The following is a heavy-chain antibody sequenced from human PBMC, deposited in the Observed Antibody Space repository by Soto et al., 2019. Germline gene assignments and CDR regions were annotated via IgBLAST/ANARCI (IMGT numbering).Heavy chain of an antibody. Sequence: GGSLRLSCAASGFTFSSYAMHWVRQAPGKGLEWVAVISYDGSNKYYADSVKGRFTISRDNSKNTLYLQMNSLRAEDTAVYYCARGFLPIAVAGTGFDYWGQGTLVTVSS. J-gene: IGHJ4*02. CDR1: GFTFSSYA. CDR3: ARGFLPIAVAGTGFDY. CDR2: ISYDGSNK. D-gene: IGHD6-19*01. V-gene: IGHV3-30-3*01.